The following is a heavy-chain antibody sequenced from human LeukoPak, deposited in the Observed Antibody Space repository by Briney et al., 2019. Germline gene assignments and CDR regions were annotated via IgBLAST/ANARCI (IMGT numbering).Heavy chain of an antibody. CDR3: ARVRVVPAAIGF. CDR1: GGSISSSSYS. D-gene: IGHD2-2*01. J-gene: IGHJ3*01. CDR2: IFYSGST. V-gene: IGHV4-39*07. Sequence: PSETLSLTCTVSGGSISSSSYSWGWIRQPPGKGLEWIGSIFYSGSTYNNPSLKSRVTIPVDTSKNQFSLRLSSVTAADTAVYYCARVRVVPAAIGFWGQGTMVTVSS.